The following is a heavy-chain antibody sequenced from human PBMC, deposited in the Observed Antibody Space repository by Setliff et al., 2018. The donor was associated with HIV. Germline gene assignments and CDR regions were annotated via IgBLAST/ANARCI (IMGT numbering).Heavy chain of an antibody. Sequence: ASVKVSCKASGYTFTSYGISWVRQAPGQGLEWMGWISAYNGNTNYAQKLQGRVTMTTDTSTSTAYMELRSLRSEDTAVYYCSTSPRGLGVAATGRRYLHHWGQGTLVTVSS. D-gene: IGHD6-19*01. CDR2: ISAYNGNT. CDR3: STSPRGLGVAATGRRYLHH. J-gene: IGHJ1*01. V-gene: IGHV1-18*01. CDR1: GYTFTSYG.